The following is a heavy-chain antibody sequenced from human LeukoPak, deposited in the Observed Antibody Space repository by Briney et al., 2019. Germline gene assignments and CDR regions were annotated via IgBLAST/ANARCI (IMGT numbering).Heavy chain of an antibody. J-gene: IGHJ3*02. CDR2: INHSGST. CDR1: GGSFSGYY. CDR3: ARDAPSYYYDSSGYSHAFDI. V-gene: IGHV4-34*01. Sequence: PSETLSLTCADYGGSFSGYYWSWIRQPPGKGLEWIGEINHSGSTNYNPSLKSRVTISVDTSKNQFSLKLSSVTAADTAVYYCARDAPSYYYDSSGYSHAFDIWGQGTMVTVSS. D-gene: IGHD3-22*01.